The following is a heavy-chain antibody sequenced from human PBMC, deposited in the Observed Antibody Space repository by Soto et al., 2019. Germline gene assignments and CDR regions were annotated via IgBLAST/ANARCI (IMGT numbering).Heavy chain of an antibody. CDR2: IIPIFGTA. CDR3: ARGARDIVVVVAARGYYGMDV. CDR1: GGTFSSYA. Sequence: SVKVSCKASGGTFSSYAISWVRQAPGQGLEWMGGIIPIFGTANYAQKFQGRVTITADESTSTAYMELSSLRSEDTAVYYCARGARDIVVVVAARGYYGMDVWGQGTTVTVSS. D-gene: IGHD2-15*01. J-gene: IGHJ6*02. V-gene: IGHV1-69*13.